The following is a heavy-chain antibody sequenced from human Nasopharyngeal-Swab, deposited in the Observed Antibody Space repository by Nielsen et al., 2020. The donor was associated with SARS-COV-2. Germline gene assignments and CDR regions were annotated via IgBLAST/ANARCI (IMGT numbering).Heavy chain of an antibody. CDR3: ARGLSSYSSSTRWFDP. CDR2: INHSGSP. V-gene: IGHV4-34*01. CDR1: GGSFGGSY. D-gene: IGHD6-13*01. J-gene: IGHJ5*02. Sequence: GSLGLSGAALGGSFGGSYGSWFRQPPGRGLEWIGEINHSGSPNYNPSLKSRVTISVDTSKNQFSLKLSSVTAADTAVYYCARGLSSYSSSTRWFDPWGQGTLVTVSS.